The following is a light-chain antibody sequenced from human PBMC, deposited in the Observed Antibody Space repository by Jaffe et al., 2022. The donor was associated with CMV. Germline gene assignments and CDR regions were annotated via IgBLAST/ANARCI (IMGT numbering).Light chain of an antibody. CDR3: QQYSTSPNT. CDR1: QSVSSSY. V-gene: IGKV3-20*01. J-gene: IGKJ5*01. CDR2: GSF. Sequence: EIVLTQSPGTLSLSPGERAALSCRASQSVSSSYLAWYQQKPGQAPRLLIYGSFRRATGIPDRFSGGGSGTDFTLIISRLEPGDFAVYYCQQYSTSPNTFGQGTRLEIK.